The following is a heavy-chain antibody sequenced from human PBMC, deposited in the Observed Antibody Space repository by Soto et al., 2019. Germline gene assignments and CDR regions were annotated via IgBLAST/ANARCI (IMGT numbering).Heavy chain of an antibody. J-gene: IGHJ6*02. CDR2: INPFDGSR. V-gene: IGHV1-46*01. CDR1: GYIFTSYY. CDR3: ARDRTTISMDG. D-gene: IGHD3-9*01. Sequence: ASVKVSCKASGYIFTSYYIHWVRQAPGQGLEWMGWINPFDGSRMFAQSFQGRVTMTRDTSTSTVYMEVSSLRSEDTAVYYCARDRTTISMDGWGQGNTVTVSS.